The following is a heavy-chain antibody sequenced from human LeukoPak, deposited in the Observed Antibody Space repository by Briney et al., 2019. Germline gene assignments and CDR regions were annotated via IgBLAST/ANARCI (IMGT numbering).Heavy chain of an antibody. V-gene: IGHV5-51*01. Sequence: GESLKISCKGSGYSFTSYWIGWVRQMPGKGLGWVGIIYPGDSDTRYSPSFQGQVTISADKSISTAYLQWSSLKASDTAMYYCARHPYCSGGSCYVSDYWGQGTLVTASS. J-gene: IGHJ4*02. CDR2: IYPGDSDT. CDR3: ARHPYCSGGSCYVSDY. D-gene: IGHD2-15*01. CDR1: GYSFTSYW.